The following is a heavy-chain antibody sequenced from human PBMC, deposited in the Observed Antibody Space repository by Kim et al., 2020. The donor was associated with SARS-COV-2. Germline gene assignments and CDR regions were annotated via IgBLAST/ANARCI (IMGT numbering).Heavy chain of an antibody. CDR2: INHSGST. J-gene: IGHJ6*02. D-gene: IGHD1-26*01. CDR1: GGSFSGYY. Sequence: SETLSLTCAVYGGSFSGYYWSWIRQPPGKGLEWIGEINHSGSTNYNPSLKSRVTISVDTSKNQFSLKLSSVTAADTAVYYCARGAPRWELLYSWGMDVWGQGTTVTVSS. V-gene: IGHV4-34*01. CDR3: ARGAPRWELLYSWGMDV.